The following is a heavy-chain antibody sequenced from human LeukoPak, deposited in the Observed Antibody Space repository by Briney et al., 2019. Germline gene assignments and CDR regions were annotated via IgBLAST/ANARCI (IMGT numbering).Heavy chain of an antibody. D-gene: IGHD5-24*01. CDR3: ARDEMEPYYYYYGMDV. CDR1: GFTFSSYS. Sequence: GGSLRLSCAASGFTFSSYSMNWVRQAPGKGLEWVSSISSSSSYIYYADSVKGRFTISRDNAKNSLYLQMNSLRAEDTAVYYCARDEMEPYYYYYGMDVWGQGTTATVSS. CDR2: ISSSSSYI. V-gene: IGHV3-21*01. J-gene: IGHJ6*02.